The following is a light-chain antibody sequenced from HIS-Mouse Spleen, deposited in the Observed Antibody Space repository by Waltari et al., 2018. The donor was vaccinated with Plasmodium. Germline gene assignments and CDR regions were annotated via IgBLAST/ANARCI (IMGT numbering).Light chain of an antibody. CDR3: QQRSNWPRVLT. Sequence: EIVLTQSPATLSLSPGERATLHCSASQSVSSYLAWYQQKPGQAPRLLIYDASNRATGIPARFSGSGSGTDFTLTISSLEPEDFAVYYCQQRSNWPRVLTFGGGTKVEIK. J-gene: IGKJ4*01. CDR2: DAS. V-gene: IGKV3-11*01. CDR1: QSVSSY.